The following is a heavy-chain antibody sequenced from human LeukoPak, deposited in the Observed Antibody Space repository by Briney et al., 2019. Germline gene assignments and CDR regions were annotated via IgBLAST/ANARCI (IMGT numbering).Heavy chain of an antibody. J-gene: IGHJ5*02. CDR2: IYDSGST. CDR3: ARGYAPFDP. D-gene: IGHD5-12*01. V-gene: IGHV4-31*03. Sequence: SQTLSLTCTVSGGSISSGGHYWSWIRQHPGKGLEWLGYIYDSGSTYYNPSLKSRLTISMDTSKNQFSLKLTSVTAADTAVYYCARGYAPFDPWGQGTLVTVSS. CDR1: GGSISSGGHY.